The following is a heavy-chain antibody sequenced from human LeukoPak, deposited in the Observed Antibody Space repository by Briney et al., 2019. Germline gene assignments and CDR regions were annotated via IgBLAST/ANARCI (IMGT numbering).Heavy chain of an antibody. D-gene: IGHD1-26*01. CDR3: ARVGAIDYFDY. CDR2: ISSRSSYI. Sequence: GESLRLSCAASGFIFSDYSVNWVRQAPGKGLEWVSSISSRSSYIYYTDSVKGRFTISRDNAKSSLYLQMNSLRAEDTAVYYCARVGAIDYFDYWGQGTLVTVSS. CDR1: GFIFSDYS. V-gene: IGHV3-21*01. J-gene: IGHJ4*02.